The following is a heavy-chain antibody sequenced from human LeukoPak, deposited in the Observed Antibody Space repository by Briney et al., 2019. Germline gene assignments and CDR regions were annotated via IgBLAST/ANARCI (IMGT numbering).Heavy chain of an antibody. V-gene: IGHV1-69*06. CDR2: IIPIFGTA. Sequence: ASVKVSCKASGDTFTSYYMHWMRQAPGQGLEWMGGIIPIFGTANYAQKFQGRVTITADKSTSTAYMELSSLRSEDTAVYYCARADENYYGSGNLDYWGQGTLVTVSS. J-gene: IGHJ4*02. CDR3: ARADENYYGSGNLDY. CDR1: GDTFTSYY. D-gene: IGHD3-10*01.